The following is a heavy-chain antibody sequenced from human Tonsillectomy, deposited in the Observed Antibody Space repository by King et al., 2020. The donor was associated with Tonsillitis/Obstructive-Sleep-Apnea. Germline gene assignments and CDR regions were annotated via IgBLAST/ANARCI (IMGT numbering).Heavy chain of an antibody. Sequence: QLVQSGADVKKLGSSVKVSCKASGGTFSSYVISWVRQAPGQGLEWMGGIIPIFRTANYAQKFQGRVTITADESTSTAYMELSSLRSEDTAVYYCALCPEGDYYYYMDVWGKGTTVTVSS. D-gene: IGHD3-16*01. CDR2: IIPIFRTA. V-gene: IGHV1-69*01. CDR3: ALCPEGDYYYYMDV. CDR1: GGTFSSYV. J-gene: IGHJ6*03.